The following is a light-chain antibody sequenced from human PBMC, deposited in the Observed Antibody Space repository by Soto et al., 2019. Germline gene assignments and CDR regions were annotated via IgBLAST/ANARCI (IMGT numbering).Light chain of an antibody. J-gene: IGKJ1*01. CDR3: QQYSGT. Sequence: DIQMTQSPSTLSASVGDRVTITCRASQSISSWLAWYQQKPGKAHKLLIYDASSLESGVPSRFSGSVSGTEFTLTISSLQPDDFATYYCQQYSGTFGQGTKVEIK. CDR2: DAS. CDR1: QSISSW. V-gene: IGKV1-5*01.